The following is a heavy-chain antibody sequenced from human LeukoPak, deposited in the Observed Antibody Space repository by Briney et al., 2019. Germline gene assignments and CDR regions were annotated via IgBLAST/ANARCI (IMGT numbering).Heavy chain of an antibody. Sequence: GGSLRLSCAASGFTFSTYAMNWVRQAPGKGLEWVSYSSSGSSTIYYADSVKGRFTISRDNAKDSLYLQTHSLRAEDTAVYYCASRTSGYNYWGQGTLVTVSS. CDR3: ASRTSGYNY. D-gene: IGHD5-12*01. CDR1: GFTFSTYA. V-gene: IGHV3-48*04. CDR2: SSSGSSTI. J-gene: IGHJ4*02.